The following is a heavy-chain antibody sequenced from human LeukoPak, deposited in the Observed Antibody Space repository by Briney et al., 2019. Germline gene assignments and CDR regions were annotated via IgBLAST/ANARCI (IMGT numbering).Heavy chain of an antibody. J-gene: IGHJ6*04. CDR1: GGSISSGSYY. CDR2: IYTSGST. CDR3: ARAIGVMDV. V-gene: IGHV4-61*02. D-gene: IGHD2-8*01. Sequence: SETLSLTCTVSGGSISSGSYYWSWIRQPAGKGLEWIGRIYTSGSTNYNPSLKSRVTISVDTSKNQFSLKLSSVTAADTAVYYCARAIGVMDVWGKGTTVTVSS.